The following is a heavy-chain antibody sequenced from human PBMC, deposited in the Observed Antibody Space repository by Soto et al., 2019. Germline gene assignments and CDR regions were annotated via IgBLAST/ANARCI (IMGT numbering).Heavy chain of an antibody. V-gene: IGHV3-23*01. D-gene: IGHD5-18*01. CDR1: GFTFSTHA. J-gene: IGHJ4*02. CDR2: ISGNGVST. Sequence: EVQLLESGGGLVQPGGSLRLSCTASGFTFSTHAMHWVRQAPGKGLEWVSGISGNGVSTYYADSVKGRLTISRDNSSNTVYQQRNSLRGEATAIYYWARILPADIYGSILDCWGQGTLVTVSS. CDR3: ARILPADIYGSILDC.